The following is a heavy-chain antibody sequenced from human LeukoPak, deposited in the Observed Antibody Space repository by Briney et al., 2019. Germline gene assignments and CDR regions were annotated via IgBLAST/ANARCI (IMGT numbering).Heavy chain of an antibody. CDR2: IHYSGPT. CDR1: GASVSSGDYY. J-gene: IGHJ5*02. CDR3: ARDYKETASCASGVCYTGGFDP. V-gene: IGHV4-31*03. D-gene: IGHD2-8*01. Sequence: SQTLSLTCTVSGASVSSGDYYWSWLRQHTRKGLEWIGYIHYSGPTYSNPSLRSRVTLSVDTSNNLLSLRLSSVTSADTAVYYCARDYKETASCASGVCYTGGFDPWGQGTLVTVSS.